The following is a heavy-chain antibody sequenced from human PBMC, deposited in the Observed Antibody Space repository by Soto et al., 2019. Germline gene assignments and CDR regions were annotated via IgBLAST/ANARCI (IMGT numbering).Heavy chain of an antibody. D-gene: IGHD3-10*01. Sequence: GGYLRLSCAASGFTFSSYAMSWVRQAPGKGLEWVSAISGSGGSTYYADSVKGRFTISRDNSKNTLYLQMNSLRAEDTAVYYCAKGDALWCGGHYGMDVWGQGTTGTVSS. J-gene: IGHJ6*02. V-gene: IGHV3-23*01. CDR3: AKGDALWCGGHYGMDV. CDR2: ISGSGGST. CDR1: GFTFSSYA.